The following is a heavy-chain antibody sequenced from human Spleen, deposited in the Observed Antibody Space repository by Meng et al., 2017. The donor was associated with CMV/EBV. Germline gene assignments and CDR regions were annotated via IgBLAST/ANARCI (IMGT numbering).Heavy chain of an antibody. CDR2: ISSSSYI. D-gene: IGHD2-2*01. CDR3: ARVGIVVVPAAMGYYYYGMDV. CDR1: GFTFSSYS. Sequence: GESLKISCAASGFTFSSYSMNWVRQAPGKGLEWVSSISSSSYIYYADSVKGRFTISRDNAKNSLYLQMNSLRAEDTAVYYCARVGIVVVPAAMGYYYYGMDVWGQGTTVTVSS. J-gene: IGHJ6*02. V-gene: IGHV3-21*01.